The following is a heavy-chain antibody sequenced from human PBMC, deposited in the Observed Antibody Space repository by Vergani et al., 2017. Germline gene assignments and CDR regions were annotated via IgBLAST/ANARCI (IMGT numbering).Heavy chain of an antibody. CDR2: IYPGDSDT. CDR3: ARLARGYYDSSGPNWFEP. J-gene: IGHJ5*02. D-gene: IGHD3-22*01. Sequence: EVQLVQSGAEVKKPGESLKISCKGSGYSFTSYWIGWVRQMPGKGLEWMGIIYPGDSDTRDSPSFQGQVTISADKSISTAYLQWSSLKASATAMSYCARLARGYYDSSGPNWFEPWGQGTLVTVSS. CDR1: GYSFTSYW. V-gene: IGHV5-51*03.